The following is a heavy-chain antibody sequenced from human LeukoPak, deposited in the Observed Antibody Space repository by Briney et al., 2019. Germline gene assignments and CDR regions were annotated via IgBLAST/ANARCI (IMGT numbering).Heavy chain of an antibody. CDR1: TFTLSTYW. CDR2: IKQDGSEK. J-gene: IGHJ4*02. Sequence: PGGSLRLSCAASTFTLSTYWMSWVRQAPGKGLEWVANIKQDGSEKYYVDSVKGRFTVSRDNAKNSLYLQMNSLRAEDTAVYYCARDAGIAAAGSVPDYWGQGTLVTVSS. V-gene: IGHV3-7*01. D-gene: IGHD6-13*01. CDR3: ARDAGIAAAGSVPDY.